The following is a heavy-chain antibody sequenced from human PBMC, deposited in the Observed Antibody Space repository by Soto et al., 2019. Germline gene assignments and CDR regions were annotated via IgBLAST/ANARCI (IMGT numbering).Heavy chain of an antibody. CDR2: IYYSGST. CDR3: ARRVYYYDSSGHFDY. CDR1: GGTVSSGSYY. D-gene: IGHD3-22*01. V-gene: IGHV4-61*01. Sequence: SETLSLTCTVSGGTVSSGSYYWSWIRQPPGKGLEWIGYIYYSGSTNYNPSLKSRVTISVDTSKNQFSLKLSSVTAADTAVYYCARRVYYYDSSGHFDYWGQGTLVTVSS. J-gene: IGHJ4*02.